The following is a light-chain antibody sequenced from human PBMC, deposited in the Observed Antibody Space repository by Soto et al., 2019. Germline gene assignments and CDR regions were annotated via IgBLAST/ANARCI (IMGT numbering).Light chain of an antibody. J-gene: IGLJ3*02. CDR3: ATWDDSLDGWV. CDR1: SSNIENNN. Sequence: QSVLTQPPSASGTPGQRVTISCSGSSSNIENNNVNWYQQLPGTAPKLLIYINNQRPSGVPDRFSGSRSGTSASLAISGLQSQDEADYYCATWDDSLDGWVFGGGTKLTVL. V-gene: IGLV1-44*01. CDR2: INN.